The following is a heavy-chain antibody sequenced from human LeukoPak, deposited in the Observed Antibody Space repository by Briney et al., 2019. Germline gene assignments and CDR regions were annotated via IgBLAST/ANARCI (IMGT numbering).Heavy chain of an antibody. CDR1: GGSFSGYY. D-gene: IGHD3-16*01. CDR3: ARRGTYYYYYMDV. Sequence: SETLSLTCAVYGGSFSGYYWSWIRQPPGKGLEWIGEINHSGSTNYNPSLKSRVTISVDTSKNQFSLKLSSVTAADTAVYYCARRGTYYYYYMDVWGKGTTVTVSS. J-gene: IGHJ6*03. V-gene: IGHV4-34*01. CDR2: INHSGST.